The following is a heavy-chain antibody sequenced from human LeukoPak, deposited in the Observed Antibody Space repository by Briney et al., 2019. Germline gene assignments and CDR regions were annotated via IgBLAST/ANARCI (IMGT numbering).Heavy chain of an antibody. Sequence: PSETLSLTCTVSGGSISSGGYYWSWIRQHPGKGLEWIGYIYYSGSTYYNPSLKSRVTISVDTSKNQFSLKLSSVTAADTAVYYCARGSRMVRGVIRQPKNWFDPWGQGTLVTVSS. J-gene: IGHJ5*02. CDR2: IYYSGST. CDR3: ARGSRMVRGVIRQPKNWFDP. D-gene: IGHD3-10*01. CDR1: GGSISSGGYY. V-gene: IGHV4-31*03.